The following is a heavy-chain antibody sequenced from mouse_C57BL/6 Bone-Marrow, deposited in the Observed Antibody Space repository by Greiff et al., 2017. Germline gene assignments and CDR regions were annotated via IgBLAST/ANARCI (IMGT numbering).Heavy chain of an antibody. CDR3: ARGGSFAY. J-gene: IGHJ3*01. Sequence: QVQLKQPGAELVRPGSSVKLSCKASGYTFTSYWMDWVKQRPGQGLEWIGNIYPSDSETHYNQKFKDKATLTVDKSSSTAYMQLSSLTSEDSAVYYGARGGSFAYWGQGTLVTVSA. V-gene: IGHV1-61*01. CDR1: GYTFTSYW. CDR2: IYPSDSET.